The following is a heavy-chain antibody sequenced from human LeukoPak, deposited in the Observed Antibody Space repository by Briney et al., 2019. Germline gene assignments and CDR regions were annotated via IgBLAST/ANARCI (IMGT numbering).Heavy chain of an antibody. CDR3: TRAWAPDY. D-gene: IGHD7-27*01. J-gene: IGHJ4*02. CDR2: VRSKGYGGTT. CDR1: GFTFGDYA. V-gene: IGHV3-49*04. Sequence: GGSQRLSCTGSGFTFGDYAMSWVRQAPGKGLEWVGFVRSKGYGGTTEYAASVEGRFTISRDDSKSIAYLQMSSLKTEDTAVYYCTRAWAPDYWGQGTLVTVSS.